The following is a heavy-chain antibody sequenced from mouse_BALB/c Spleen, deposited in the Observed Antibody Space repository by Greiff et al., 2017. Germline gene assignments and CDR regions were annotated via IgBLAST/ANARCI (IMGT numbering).Heavy chain of an antibody. CDR2: IWAGGST. CDR3: ARDHYYGSGGLMDY. CDR1: GFSLTSYG. Sequence: VKLQQSGPGLVAPSQSLSITCTVSGFSLTSYGVHWVRQPPGKGLEWLGVIWAGGSTNYNSALMSRLSISKDNSKSQVFLKMNSLQTDDTAMYYCARDHYYGSGGLMDYWGQGTSVTVSS. D-gene: IGHD1-1*01. V-gene: IGHV2-9*02. J-gene: IGHJ4*01.